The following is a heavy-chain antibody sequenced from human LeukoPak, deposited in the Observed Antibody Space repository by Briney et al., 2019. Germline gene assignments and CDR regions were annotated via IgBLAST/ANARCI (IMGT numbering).Heavy chain of an antibody. CDR1: GGSIIRSNYY. CDR2: VYYSGST. D-gene: IGHD5-12*01. V-gene: IGHV4-39*01. Sequence: SETLSLTCSVSGGSIIRSNYYWGWIRQPPGKGLEWIGTVYYSGSTNYNPSLKSRVTISVDTSKNQFSLKLSSVTAADTAIYYCATHVDANRGYYFESWGQGTLVTVSS. J-gene: IGHJ4*02. CDR3: ATHVDANRGYYFES.